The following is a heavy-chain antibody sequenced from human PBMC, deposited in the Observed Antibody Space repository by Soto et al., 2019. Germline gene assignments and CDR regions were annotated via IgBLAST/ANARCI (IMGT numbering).Heavy chain of an antibody. J-gene: IGHJ5*01. CDR3: ARAHEVDWFDS. CDR1: GFSFSSYT. V-gene: IGHV3-21*06. CDR2: ITNRGTHT. Sequence: VGSLRLYCQASGFSFSSYTMNWVRQAPGKGLQWVASITNRGTHTYSADSVKGRFTISRDNDKNSLYLQMNNLRAEDTATYYWARAHEVDWFDSWGLGTLVTVSS. D-gene: IGHD2-15*01.